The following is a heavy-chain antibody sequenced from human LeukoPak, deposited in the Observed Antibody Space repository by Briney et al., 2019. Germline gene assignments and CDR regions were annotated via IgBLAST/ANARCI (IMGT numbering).Heavy chain of an antibody. V-gene: IGHV3-30*14. CDR1: GFTFSSSV. D-gene: IGHD6-19*01. Sequence: GRSLRLSCAASGFTFSSSVMHWVRQAPGKGLEWVAVISYDGTDNYYADSVKGRFTISRDNPKNTLFLQMNSLRPEDTALYYCARGFGWDPFDYWGQGTLVTVSS. CDR2: ISYDGTDN. CDR3: ARGFGWDPFDY. J-gene: IGHJ4*02.